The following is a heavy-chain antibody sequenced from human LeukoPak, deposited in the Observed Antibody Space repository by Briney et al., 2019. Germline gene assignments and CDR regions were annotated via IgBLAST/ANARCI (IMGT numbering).Heavy chain of an antibody. Sequence: SETLSLTCAVYGGSFSGYYWSWIRQPPGKGLEWIGEINHSGSTNYNPSLKSRVTISVDTSKNQFSLKLSSVTAADTAVYYCARVFFPDGAFDIWGQGTMVTVSS. J-gene: IGHJ3*02. CDR3: ARVFFPDGAFDI. D-gene: IGHD3-3*01. V-gene: IGHV4-34*01. CDR1: GGSFSGYY. CDR2: INHSGST.